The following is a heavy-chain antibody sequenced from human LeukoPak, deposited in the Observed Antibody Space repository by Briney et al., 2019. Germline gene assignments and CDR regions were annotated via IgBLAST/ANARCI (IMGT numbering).Heavy chain of an antibody. D-gene: IGHD2-2*01. CDR1: GFTFGSYA. J-gene: IGHJ4*02. Sequence: PGGSLRLSCAASGFTFGSYAMSWVRQAPGKGLEWVSAISGSGGSTYYADSVKGRFTISRDNSKNTLYLQMNSLRAEDTAVYYCARHTVVVPAAMTDWGRGTLVTVSS. CDR3: ARHTVVVPAAMTD. CDR2: ISGSGGST. V-gene: IGHV3-23*01.